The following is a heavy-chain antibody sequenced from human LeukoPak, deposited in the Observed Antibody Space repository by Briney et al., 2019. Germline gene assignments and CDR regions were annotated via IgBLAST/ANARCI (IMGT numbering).Heavy chain of an antibody. CDR2: MNPNSGNT. Sequence: ASVKVSCKASGYTFTSYDINWVRQATGQGLEWMGWMNPNSGNTGYAQKFQGRVTMTTDTSTSTAYMELRSLRSDDTAVYYCARDGYGSGKGFFDYWGQGTLVTVSS. CDR3: ARDGYGSGKGFFDY. V-gene: IGHV1-8*02. D-gene: IGHD3-10*01. J-gene: IGHJ4*02. CDR1: GYTFTSYD.